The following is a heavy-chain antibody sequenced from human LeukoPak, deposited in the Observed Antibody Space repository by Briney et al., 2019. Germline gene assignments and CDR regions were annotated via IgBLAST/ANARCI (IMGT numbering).Heavy chain of an antibody. V-gene: IGHV3-7*01. Sequence: GGSLRLSCAASGFTFSSYWMSWVRQAPGKGLEWVANIKQDGSEKYYVDSVKGRFTISRDNAKNSLYLQMNSLRAEDTAVYYCARERVGATSWFDPWGQGTLVTVSS. CDR1: GFTFSSYW. J-gene: IGHJ5*02. CDR3: ARERVGATSWFDP. CDR2: IKQDGSEK. D-gene: IGHD1-26*01.